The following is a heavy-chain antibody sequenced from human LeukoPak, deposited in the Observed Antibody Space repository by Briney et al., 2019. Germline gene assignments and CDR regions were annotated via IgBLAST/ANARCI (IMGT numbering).Heavy chain of an antibody. CDR3: ARAVGATHWFDP. CDR1: GGSFSGYY. CDR2: INHSGST. J-gene: IGHJ5*02. V-gene: IGHV4-34*01. D-gene: IGHD1-26*01. Sequence: SETLSPTCAVYGGSFSGYYWSWIRQPPGKGLEWIGEINHSGSTNYNPSLKSRVTISVDTSKNQFSLKLSSVTAADTAVYYCARAVGATHWFDPWGQGTLVTVSS.